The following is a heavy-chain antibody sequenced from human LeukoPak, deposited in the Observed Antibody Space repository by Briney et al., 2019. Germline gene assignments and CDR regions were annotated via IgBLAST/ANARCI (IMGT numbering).Heavy chain of an antibody. CDR2: IRYDGSNK. V-gene: IGHV3-30*02. CDR1: GFTFSSYG. CDR3: AKFQYYYDSSGFFAFDI. J-gene: IGHJ3*02. D-gene: IGHD3-22*01. Sequence: PGGSLRLSCAASGFTFSSYGMHWVRQAPGKGLEWVAFIRYDGSNKYYGDSVKGRFTISRDNSKNTLYLQMNSLRDEDTAVYYCAKFQYYYDSSGFFAFDIWGQGTMVTASS.